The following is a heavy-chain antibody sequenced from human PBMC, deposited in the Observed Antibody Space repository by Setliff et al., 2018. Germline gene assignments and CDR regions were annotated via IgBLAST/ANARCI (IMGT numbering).Heavy chain of an antibody. CDR2: INHSGST. J-gene: IGHJ4*02. Sequence: SETLSLTCAVYGGSFSGYYWSWIRQPPGKGLEWIGEINHSGSTNNNPSLKSRVTIPVDTSKNQFSLKLSSVTAADTAVYYCARTYNFWSGYFDYWGQGTLVTVSS. CDR1: GGSFSGYY. V-gene: IGHV4-34*01. D-gene: IGHD3-3*01. CDR3: ARTYNFWSGYFDY.